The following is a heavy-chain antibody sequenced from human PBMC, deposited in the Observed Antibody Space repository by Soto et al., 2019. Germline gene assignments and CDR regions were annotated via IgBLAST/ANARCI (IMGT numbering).Heavy chain of an antibody. Sequence: GGSLXLSCAASGSXFCSYGIHWVRLVPGKGLEWVAVISYDGTYKHYADSVKGRFTFSRDNSKNTVYLQMNSLRAEDTAVYYCAKDRGYYSSSWTFYWGQGTLVTVCS. D-gene: IGHD6-13*01. CDR1: GSXFCSYG. V-gene: IGHV3-30*18. J-gene: IGHJ4*02. CDR2: ISYDGTYK. CDR3: AKDRGYYSSSWTFY.